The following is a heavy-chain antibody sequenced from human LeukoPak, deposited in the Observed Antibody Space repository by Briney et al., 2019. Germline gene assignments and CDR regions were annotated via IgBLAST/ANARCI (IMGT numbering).Heavy chain of an antibody. CDR1: GGTFSSYA. CDR2: IIPIFGTA. Sequence: GSSVKVSCKASGGTFSSYAISWVRQAPGQGLEWMGGIIPIFGTANYAQKFQGRVTITADESTSTAYMELSSLRSEDTAVYYCARERIFEVRGVKAFDYWGQGTLVTVSS. J-gene: IGHJ4*02. D-gene: IGHD3-10*01. CDR3: ARERIFEVRGVKAFDY. V-gene: IGHV1-69*01.